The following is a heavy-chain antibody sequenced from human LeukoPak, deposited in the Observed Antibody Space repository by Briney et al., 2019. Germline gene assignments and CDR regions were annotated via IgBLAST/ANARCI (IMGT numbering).Heavy chain of an antibody. V-gene: IGHV4-34*01. Sequence: SETLSLTCAVYGGSFSGYYWSWIRQPPGKGLEWIGEINHSGSTNYNPSLKSRVTISVDTSKNQFSLKLSSVTAADTAVYYCARGDYDFWSGYYAARDYGMDVWGQGTTDTVSS. J-gene: IGHJ6*02. CDR3: ARGDYDFWSGYYAARDYGMDV. CDR1: GGSFSGYY. CDR2: INHSGST. D-gene: IGHD3-3*01.